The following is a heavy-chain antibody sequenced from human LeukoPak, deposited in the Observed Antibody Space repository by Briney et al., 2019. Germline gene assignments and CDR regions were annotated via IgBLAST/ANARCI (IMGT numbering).Heavy chain of an antibody. V-gene: IGHV3-23*01. Sequence: PGRSLRLSCAASGFTFSSYAMHWVRQAPGKGLEWVSAISGSGGSTYYADSVKGRFTISRDNSKNTLYLQMNSLRAEDTAVYYCAKDERLMITFGGVINYWGQGTLVTVSS. CDR3: AKDERLMITFGGVINY. CDR1: GFTFSSYA. D-gene: IGHD3-16*02. CDR2: ISGSGGST. J-gene: IGHJ4*02.